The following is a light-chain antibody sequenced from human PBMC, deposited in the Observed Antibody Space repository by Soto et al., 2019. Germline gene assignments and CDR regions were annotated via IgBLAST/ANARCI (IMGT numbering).Light chain of an antibody. CDR2: EVS. CDR1: SSDIGYYNY. CDR3: SSFTSTNTVL. J-gene: IGLJ2*01. Sequence: QSALTQPASVSGSLEQSITISCTGTSSDIGYYNYVLWYQQHPGKAPKVIIFEVSNRPSGVSNRFSGSKSGNMASLTISGLQADDEGDYYCSSFTSTNTVLLGGGTQLTVL. V-gene: IGLV2-14*01.